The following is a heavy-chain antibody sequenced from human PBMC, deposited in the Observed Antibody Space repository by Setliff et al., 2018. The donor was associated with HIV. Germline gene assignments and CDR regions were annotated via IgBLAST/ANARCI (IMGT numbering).Heavy chain of an antibody. J-gene: IGHJ4*02. V-gene: IGHV4-39*01. CDR1: GGSIKSSSDY. D-gene: IGHD3-22*01. CDR3: ARHSGLGGYYSPFDY. Sequence: SETLSLTCTVSGGSIKSSSDYWGWIRQPPGKGLEWIGTIYYSGSTYYNPSLKSRVTISVDTSKNQFSLKLSSVTATDTTVYYCARHSGLGGYYSPFDYWGPGTLVTVSS. CDR2: IYYSGST.